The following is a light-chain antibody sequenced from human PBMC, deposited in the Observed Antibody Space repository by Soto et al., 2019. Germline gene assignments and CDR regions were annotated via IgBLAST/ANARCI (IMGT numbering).Light chain of an antibody. CDR3: CSYAVTDVV. CDR1: SSDVGGYNY. Sequence: QSALTQPRSVSGSPGQSVTISCTGTSSDVGGYNYVSWYQQHPGKAPKLMIYNVNRRPSGVPDRFSGSKSGNTSSLTISGHQAEDEADYYCCSYAVTDVVFGGGTKLTVL. J-gene: IGLJ2*01. V-gene: IGLV2-11*01. CDR2: NVN.